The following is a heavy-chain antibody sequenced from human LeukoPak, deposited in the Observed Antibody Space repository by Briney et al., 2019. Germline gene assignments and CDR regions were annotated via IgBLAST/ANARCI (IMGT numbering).Heavy chain of an antibody. V-gene: IGHV3-7*01. CDR1: GITFSSHW. CDR3: ARVAGDFWSGPSPYWYFDV. Sequence: GGSLRLSCAASGITFSSHWMTWVRQAAGKGLEWVANIKQDGSEKYYVDSVKGRFTISRDNAKNSLYLQMNSLRAEDTAVYYCARVAGDFWSGPSPYWYFDVWGRGTLVTVSS. D-gene: IGHD3-3*01. J-gene: IGHJ2*01. CDR2: IKQDGSEK.